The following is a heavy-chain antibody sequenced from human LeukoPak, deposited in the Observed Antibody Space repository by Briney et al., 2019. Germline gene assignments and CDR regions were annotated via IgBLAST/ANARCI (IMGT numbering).Heavy chain of an antibody. D-gene: IGHD1-26*01. CDR2: ISWSSGSI. V-gene: IGHV3-9*01. Sequence: GGSLRLSCAASGFTFDDYAMHWVRQAPVKGLEWVSGISWSSGSIGYADSVKGRFTISRDNAKNSLYLQMNSLRAEDTALYYCAKDLVGARGLDYWGQGTLVTVSS. CDR1: GFTFDDYA. J-gene: IGHJ4*02. CDR3: AKDLVGARGLDY.